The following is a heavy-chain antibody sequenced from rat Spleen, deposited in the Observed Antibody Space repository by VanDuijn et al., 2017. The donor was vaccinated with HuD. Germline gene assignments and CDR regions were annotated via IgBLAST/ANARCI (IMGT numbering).Heavy chain of an antibody. CDR2: ISYDGSST. D-gene: IGHD1-1*01. CDR3: TTSTTVLYWYFDF. Sequence: EVQLVESGGGLVQSGRSLKLSCAASGFTFSRFPMAWVRQAPKKGLEWVATISYDGSSTYYRDSVKGRFIISRDNAKSSLYLQMDSLRSEDTATYYCTTSTTVLYWYFDFWGPGTMVTVSS. CDR1: GFTFSRFP. J-gene: IGHJ1*01. V-gene: IGHV5-20*01.